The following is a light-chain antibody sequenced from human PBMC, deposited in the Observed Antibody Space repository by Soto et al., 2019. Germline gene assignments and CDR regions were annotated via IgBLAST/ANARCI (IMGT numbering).Light chain of an antibody. Sequence: QSVLTQPPSASGTPGQRVTISCSGSSSNIGSNYVYWYQQLPGTAPKLLIYGNSNRPSGVPDRFSGSKSGTSASVAITGLQAEDEADYYCQSYDSSLSAVVFGGGTKVTVL. CDR1: SSNIGSNY. V-gene: IGLV1-40*01. CDR3: QSYDSSLSAVV. J-gene: IGLJ2*01. CDR2: GNS.